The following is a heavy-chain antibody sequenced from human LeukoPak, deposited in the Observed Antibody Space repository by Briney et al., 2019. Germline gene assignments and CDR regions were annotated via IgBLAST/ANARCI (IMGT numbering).Heavy chain of an antibody. CDR2: IDAGGTT. J-gene: IGHJ3*02. CDR1: RITVSVNY. V-gene: IGHV3-66*02. CDR3: ARPNSGSYAWAFDM. D-gene: IGHD1-26*01. Sequence: PGGSLRLSCAASRITVSVNYMSWVRQAPGKGLEWVSVIDAGGTTYYADSVKGRFTISRDNSKNTLSLQMNSLRAEDTAVYCCARPNSGSYAWAFDMWGQGTMVTVSS.